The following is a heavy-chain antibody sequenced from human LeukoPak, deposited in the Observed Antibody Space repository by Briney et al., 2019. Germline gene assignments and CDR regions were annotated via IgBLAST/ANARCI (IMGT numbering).Heavy chain of an antibody. D-gene: IGHD3-22*01. CDR3: ARVPTYYYDSSGYYYPIYYYYGMDV. CDR2: IYYSGST. J-gene: IGHJ6*02. Sequence: PSETLSLTCTVSGGSISSSSYYWGWIRQPPGKGLEWIGSIYYSGSTYYNPSLKSRVTISVDTSKNQFSLKLSSVTAADTAVYYCARVPTYYYDSSGYYYPIYYYYGMDVWGQGTTVTVSS. V-gene: IGHV4-39*01. CDR1: GGSISSSSYY.